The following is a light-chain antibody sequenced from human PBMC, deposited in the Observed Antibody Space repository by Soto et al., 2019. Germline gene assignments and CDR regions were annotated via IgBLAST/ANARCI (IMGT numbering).Light chain of an antibody. CDR1: SNDVGFFTY. CDR3: RSYTSRSPRV. CDR2: DVS. V-gene: IGLV2-14*01. J-gene: IGLJ1*01. Sequence: QSALTQPASVSGSPGQSLTISCTGSSNDVGFFTYVHWYQQHPGKAPKVLIYDVSRRPSGVSDRFSGSKSGNTASLTISGLQAGYAADYYCRSYTSRSPRVFGTGTKLTVL.